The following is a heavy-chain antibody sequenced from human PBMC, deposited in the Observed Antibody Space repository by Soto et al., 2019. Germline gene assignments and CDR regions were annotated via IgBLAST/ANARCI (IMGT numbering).Heavy chain of an antibody. CDR3: PKYWAQLALDGLDY. V-gene: IGHV3-23*01. CDR1: GFNFYDIH. CDR2: ISGGGTT. D-gene: IGHD1-1*01. Sequence: GGSLRLSCEASGFNFYDIHMGWVRQAPGKGLEWVSAISGGGTTYYAASLKGRFTVSRDNSKRTVFLHLTRLTVEDTALYSCPKYWAQLALDGLDYWGQGALVTVSS. J-gene: IGHJ4*02.